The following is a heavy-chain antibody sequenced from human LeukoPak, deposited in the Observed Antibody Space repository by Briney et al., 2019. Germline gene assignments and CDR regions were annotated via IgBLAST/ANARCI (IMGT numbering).Heavy chain of an antibody. J-gene: IGHJ4*02. CDR3: ARGFPKSVGPHYDILTGYYNVPKYYFDY. D-gene: IGHD3-9*01. V-gene: IGHV3-7*01. CDR1: GFTFSSYW. Sequence: GGSLRLSCAASGFTFSSYWMSWVRQAPGKGLEWVARIKLDGGEKYYVESVKGRFTISRDNAKNSLYLQMNSLRAEDTAVYYCARGFPKSVGPHYDILTGYYNVPKYYFDYWGQGTLVTVSS. CDR2: IKLDGGEK.